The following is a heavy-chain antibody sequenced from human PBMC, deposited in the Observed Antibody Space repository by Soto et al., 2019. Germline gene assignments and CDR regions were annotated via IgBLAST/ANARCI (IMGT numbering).Heavy chain of an antibody. D-gene: IGHD5-18*01. CDR2: MWYDGSNK. V-gene: IGHV3-33*01. CDR1: GFSFSTHG. Sequence: QVQLVESGGGVVQPGGSLKLSCAASGFSFSTHGMHWVRQAPGKGLEWVAVMWYDGSNKYYADSVKGRCSISRVNSKNTLYLEMNSLRAEDTAVYYCARDPRGYSYPPDYWGQGTLVTVSS. CDR3: ARDPRGYSYPPDY. J-gene: IGHJ4*02.